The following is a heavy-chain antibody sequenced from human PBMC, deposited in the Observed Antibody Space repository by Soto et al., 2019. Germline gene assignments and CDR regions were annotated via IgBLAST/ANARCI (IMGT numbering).Heavy chain of an antibody. CDR2: INPNTGDI. Sequence: QVQLVQSGADVRKPGASVKVSCKTSGYTFTGHYIHWVRQAPGRGLEWMGWINPNTGDINYAEKFQGRVTMTRDTSISTAYMELSRLRSDATAVYYCARGYTYGSFDNWAQGTLVTVSS. D-gene: IGHD5-18*01. V-gene: IGHV1-2*02. CDR3: ARGYTYGSFDN. J-gene: IGHJ4*02. CDR1: GYTFTGHY.